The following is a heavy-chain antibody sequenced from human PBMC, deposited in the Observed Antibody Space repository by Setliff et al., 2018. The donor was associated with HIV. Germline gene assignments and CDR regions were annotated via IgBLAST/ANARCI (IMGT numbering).Heavy chain of an antibody. CDR1: GYIFTSYW. Sequence: GESLKISCKGSGYIFTSYWIAWVRQMPGKGLEWMGIIYPGDSETRYNPSFQGQVTISADKSISTAYLRWGSLKASDTAMYYCARLSTTVTPYYGMDVWGQGTTVTVSS. J-gene: IGHJ6*02. CDR2: IYPGDSET. CDR3: ARLSTTVTPYYGMDV. D-gene: IGHD4-17*01. V-gene: IGHV5-51*01.